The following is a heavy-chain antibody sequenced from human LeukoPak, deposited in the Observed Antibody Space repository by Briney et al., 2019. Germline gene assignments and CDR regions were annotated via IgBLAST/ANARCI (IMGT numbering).Heavy chain of an antibody. CDR1: GYTFTGYY. D-gene: IGHD3-9*01. CDR3: ARGLAILTGSFYYYYGMDV. Sequence: SVKVSCKVFGYTFTGYYMHWVRQPPGQGLEWLGRIIPILGISNYAQKFQGRVTITADKSTSTAYMELSSLRSEDTAVYYCARGLAILTGSFYYYYGMDVWGQGTTVTVSS. J-gene: IGHJ6*02. V-gene: IGHV1-69*04. CDR2: IIPILGIS.